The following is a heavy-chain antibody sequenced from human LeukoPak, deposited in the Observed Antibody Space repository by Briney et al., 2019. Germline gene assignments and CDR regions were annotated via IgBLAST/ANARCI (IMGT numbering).Heavy chain of an antibody. D-gene: IGHD6-19*01. V-gene: IGHV1-2*06. CDR3: ARLSIAVAGTDY. J-gene: IGHJ4*02. Sequence: EASVKVSCKAPGYTFTGYYMHWVRQAPGQGLEWMGRINPNSGGTNYAQKFQGRVTMTRDTSISTAYMELSRLRSDDTAVYYCARLSIAVAGTDYWGQGTLVTVSS. CDR1: GYTFTGYY. CDR2: INPNSGGT.